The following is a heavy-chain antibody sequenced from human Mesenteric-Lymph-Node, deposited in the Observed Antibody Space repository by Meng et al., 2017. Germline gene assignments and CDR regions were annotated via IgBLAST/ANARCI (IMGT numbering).Heavy chain of an antibody. D-gene: IGHD3-22*01. CDR1: GGSISSNGYY. V-gene: IGHV4-39*06. CDR3: ASSDYYRSDY. J-gene: IGHJ4*02. CDR2: IYHSGST. Sequence: RLMLQESGSGFVKPSGTLSLSCTVSGGSISSNGYYWDWVRQPPGKGLEWIGAIYHSGSTSYSPSLKSRVTISLDKSKNQLSLKLNSVTAADTAVYYCASSDYYRSDYWGQGTLVTVSS.